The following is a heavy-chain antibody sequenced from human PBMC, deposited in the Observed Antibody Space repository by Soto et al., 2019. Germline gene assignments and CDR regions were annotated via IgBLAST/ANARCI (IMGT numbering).Heavy chain of an antibody. CDR1: GGAIISGSHY. J-gene: IGHJ4*02. D-gene: IGHD6-13*01. CDR3: ARHKDTSSRYLLPDY. Sequence: SETLSLTCTVSGGAIISGSHYWFWIRQPPGKGLQWIGNIYYRGNTYYNPSLKSRVTISVDTSKNQFSLKLTSVTATDTAVYYCARHKDTSSRYLLPDYWGQGALVTVSS. CDR2: IYYRGNT. V-gene: IGHV4-39*01.